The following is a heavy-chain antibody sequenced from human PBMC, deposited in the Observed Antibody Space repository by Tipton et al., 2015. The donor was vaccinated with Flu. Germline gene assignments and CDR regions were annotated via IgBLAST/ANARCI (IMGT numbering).Heavy chain of an antibody. CDR1: EYTFTSYW. J-gene: IGHJ6*02. CDR3: AKVRYSSSSGYSHHAMDV. D-gene: IGHD6-6*01. V-gene: IGHV5-51*01. CDR2: IYPDDSNV. Sequence: VQLVQSGAEVKKPGESLKISCKGFEYTFTSYWIVWVRQMPGKGLEWMGIIYPDDSNVKYSPSFQGQVTISADRSISTAYLQWSSLKASDTAMYYCAKVRYSSSSGYSHHAMDVWGQGTTVTVSS.